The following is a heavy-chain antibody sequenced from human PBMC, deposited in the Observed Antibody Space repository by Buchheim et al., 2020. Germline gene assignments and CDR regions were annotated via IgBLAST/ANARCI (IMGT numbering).Heavy chain of an antibody. CDR3: AKDVFGLLFDY. Sequence: QVQLVESGGGVVQPGRSLRLSCAASGFTFSSYAMHWVRQAPGKGLEWVAVISYDGSNKYYADSVKGRFTISRDNSKNTLYLQMNSLRAEDTAVYYCAKDVFGLLFDYWGQGTL. CDR1: GFTFSSYA. V-gene: IGHV3-30-3*01. D-gene: IGHD3-10*01. J-gene: IGHJ4*02. CDR2: ISYDGSNK.